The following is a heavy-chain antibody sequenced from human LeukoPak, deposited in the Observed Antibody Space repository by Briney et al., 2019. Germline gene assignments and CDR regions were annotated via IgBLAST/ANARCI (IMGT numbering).Heavy chain of an antibody. CDR1: GFTFSSYW. CDR3: ARAQTYGDYRLRLDY. Sequence: GGSLRLSCAASGFTFSSYWMSWVRQAPGKGLEWVANIKQDGSEKYYVDSVKGRFTISRDNAKNSLYLQMNSLRAEDTALYYCARAQTYGDYRLRLDYWGQGTLVTVSS. CDR2: IKQDGSEK. J-gene: IGHJ4*02. V-gene: IGHV3-7*03. D-gene: IGHD4-17*01.